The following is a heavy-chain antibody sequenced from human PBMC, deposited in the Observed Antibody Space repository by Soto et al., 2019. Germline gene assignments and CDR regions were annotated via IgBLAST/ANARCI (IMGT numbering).Heavy chain of an antibody. Sequence: GASVKVSCKASGGTFSSYAISWVRQAPGQGLEWMGGIIPIFGTANYAQKFQGRVTITADESTSTAYMELSSLRSEDTAVYYCARGLWDCSGSPHPALDYWGQGTLVPVSS. V-gene: IGHV1-69*13. CDR2: IIPIFGTA. CDR3: ARGLWDCSGSPHPALDY. J-gene: IGHJ4*02. CDR1: GGTFSSYA. D-gene: IGHD3-10*02.